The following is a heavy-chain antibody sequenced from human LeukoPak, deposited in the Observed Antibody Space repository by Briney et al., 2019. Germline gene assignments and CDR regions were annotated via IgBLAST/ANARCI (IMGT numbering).Heavy chain of an antibody. Sequence: GGSLRLSCAASGFTFSSYTMNWVRQAPGKGLEWVSSISSTTSYIFYADSVKGRFTISRDNAKSSLYLQMTSLRAEDTAVYYCARPLSSGSPQGLPTSPHLDYWGQGTLVTVSS. V-gene: IGHV3-21*01. CDR3: ARPLSSGSPQGLPTSPHLDY. J-gene: IGHJ4*02. CDR2: ISSTTSYI. D-gene: IGHD3-10*01. CDR1: GFTFSSYT.